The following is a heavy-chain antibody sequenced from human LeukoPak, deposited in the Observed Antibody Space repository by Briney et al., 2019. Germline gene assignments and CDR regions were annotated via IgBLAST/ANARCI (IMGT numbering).Heavy chain of an antibody. CDR3: ARVKTHCSGGSCYTDWFDP. CDR1: GFTFSSYS. D-gene: IGHD2-15*01. Sequence: GGSLRLSCAASGFTFSSYSMNWVRQAPGKGLEWVSSISSSSSYIYYADSVKGRFTISRDNAKNSLYLQMNSLRAEDTAVYYCARVKTHCSGGSCYTDWFDPWGQGTLVTVSS. V-gene: IGHV3-21*01. J-gene: IGHJ5*02. CDR2: ISSSSSYI.